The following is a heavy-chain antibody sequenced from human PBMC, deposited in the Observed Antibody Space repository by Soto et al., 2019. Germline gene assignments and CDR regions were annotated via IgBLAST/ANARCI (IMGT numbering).Heavy chain of an antibody. CDR3: ARDDGGNYWLFDS. CDR1: GGSMTTHNW. Sequence: QVQLQESGPRLVKPSETLSLTCTVSGGSMTTHNWWSWVRQAPGKGLEWIGELYHRGVTNYNPSLKSRVTISVDTSKNQFSLKVISVTAADTAVYYCARDDGGNYWLFDSWGQGTLVTVSS. V-gene: IGHV4-4*02. D-gene: IGHD1-7*01. J-gene: IGHJ4*02. CDR2: LYHRGVT.